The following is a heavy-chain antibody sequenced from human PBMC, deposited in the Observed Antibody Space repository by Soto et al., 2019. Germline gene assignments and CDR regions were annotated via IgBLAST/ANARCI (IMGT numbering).Heavy chain of an antibody. CDR1: GGTFSSFA. CDR3: ARGKPPGSFPFGAFDI. V-gene: IGHV1-69*01. D-gene: IGHD3-16*01. J-gene: IGHJ3*02. CDR2: IIPIFGTA. Sequence: QVQLVQSGAEVKKPGSSVKVSCKASGGTFSSFAISWVRQAPGQGLEWMGGIIPIFGTANYAQRFQGRVTITADESTRTANMELSSLRSEDTAVYYCARGKPPGSFPFGAFDIWGQGTMVTVSS.